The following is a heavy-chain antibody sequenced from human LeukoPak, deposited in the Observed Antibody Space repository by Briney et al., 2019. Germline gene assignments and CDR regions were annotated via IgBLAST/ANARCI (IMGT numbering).Heavy chain of an antibody. V-gene: IGHV4-59*01. CDR2: IYYSGST. CDR1: GGSISSYY. Sequence: PSETLSLTCTVSGGSISSYYWSWIRQPPGKGLEWIGYIYYSGSTNYNPSLKSRVTISVDTSKNQFSLKLSSVTAADTAVYYCARVVAGYYYYYGMDVWGQGTTVTVSS. J-gene: IGHJ6*02. D-gene: IGHD6-19*01. CDR3: ARVVAGYYYYYGMDV.